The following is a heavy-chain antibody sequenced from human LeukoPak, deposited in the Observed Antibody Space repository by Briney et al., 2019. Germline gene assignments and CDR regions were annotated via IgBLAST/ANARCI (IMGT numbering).Heavy chain of an antibody. CDR3: ARGGCGGDCYFVWFDP. D-gene: IGHD2-21*02. Sequence: SETLSLTCAVYGGSFSGYYWSWIRQPPGKGLERIGEINHSGSTNYNPSLKSRVTISVDTSKNQFSLKLSSVTAADTAVYYCARGGCGGDCYFVWFDPWGQGTLVTVSS. CDR1: GGSFSGYY. CDR2: INHSGST. V-gene: IGHV4-34*01. J-gene: IGHJ5*02.